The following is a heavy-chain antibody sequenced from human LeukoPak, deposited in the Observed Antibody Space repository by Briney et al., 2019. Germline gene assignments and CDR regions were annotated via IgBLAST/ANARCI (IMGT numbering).Heavy chain of an antibody. D-gene: IGHD3-22*01. CDR3: ARDPYYYDSSGYVDDAFDI. CDR1: GGTFSSYA. CDR2: IIPIFGTA. Sequence: VASVKVSCKASGGTFSSYAISWVRQAPGQGLEWMGRIIPIFGTANYAQKFQGRVTITTDESTSTAYMELSSLRSEDTAVYYCARDPYYYDSSGYVDDAFDIWGQGTMVTVSS. V-gene: IGHV1-69*05. J-gene: IGHJ3*02.